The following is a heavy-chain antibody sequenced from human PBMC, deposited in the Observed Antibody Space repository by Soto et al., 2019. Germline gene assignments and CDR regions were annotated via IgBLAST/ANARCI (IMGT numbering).Heavy chain of an antibody. V-gene: IGHV3-30-3*01. Sequence: QVQLVESGGGVVQPGRSLRLSCAASGFTFSSYAMHWVRQAPGKGLEWVAVISYDGSNKYYADSVKGRFTISRDNSKNTLYLQMNSLRAEDTAVYYCAREERWVPHNWFDPWGQGTLVTVSS. D-gene: IGHD1-26*01. CDR1: GFTFSSYA. CDR2: ISYDGSNK. J-gene: IGHJ5*02. CDR3: AREERWVPHNWFDP.